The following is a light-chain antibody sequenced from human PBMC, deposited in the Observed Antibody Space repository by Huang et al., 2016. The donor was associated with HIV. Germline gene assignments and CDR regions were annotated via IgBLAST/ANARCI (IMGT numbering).Light chain of an antibody. Sequence: DIQMTQSPSSLSASVGDRVTITCQASQDITNYLNCYQQKPGKAPKLLIYDASNLETGVPARFSGSGSGTDFTFTISNLQPEDIATYYCQQYDNLPLTFGGGTKVEIK. CDR1: QDITNY. V-gene: IGKV1-33*01. CDR2: DAS. CDR3: QQYDNLPLT. J-gene: IGKJ4*01.